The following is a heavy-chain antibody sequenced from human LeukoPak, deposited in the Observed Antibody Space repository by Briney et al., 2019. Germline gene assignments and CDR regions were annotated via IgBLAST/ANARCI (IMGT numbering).Heavy chain of an antibody. D-gene: IGHD2-15*01. J-gene: IGHJ4*02. CDR2: INHSGST. Sequence: SETLSLTCAVYGGSFSGYYWSWIRQPPGKGLEWIGEINHSGSTNYNPSLKSRVTISVDTSKNQFSLKLSSVTAADTAVYYCARARRRRYCSGSSCYHGPYFDYWGQGTLVTVSS. V-gene: IGHV4-34*01. CDR3: ARARRRRYCSGSSCYHGPYFDY. CDR1: GGSFSGYY.